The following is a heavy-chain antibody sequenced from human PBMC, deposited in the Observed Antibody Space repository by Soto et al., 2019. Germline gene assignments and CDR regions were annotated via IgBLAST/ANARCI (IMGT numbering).Heavy chain of an antibody. V-gene: IGHV4-31*03. D-gene: IGHD3-10*01. J-gene: IGHJ4*02. CDR1: GGSISSGNYY. CDR2: IYNSGGT. Sequence: QVQLHESGPGLVKPSQTLSLTCSVSGGSISSGNYYWSWIRQHPGKDLEWIGHIYNSGGTYYNPSLNIRVTLQAVPSKNQFSLNLSFVTAPDTAVYYCARALGSDTLIRGPFAYWGQGPLLSVSS. CDR3: ARALGSDTLIRGPFAY.